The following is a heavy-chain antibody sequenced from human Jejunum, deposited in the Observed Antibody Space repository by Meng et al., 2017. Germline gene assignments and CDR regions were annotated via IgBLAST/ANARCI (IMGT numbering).Heavy chain of an antibody. V-gene: IGHV4-61*02. CDR2: IYTSGST. D-gene: IGHD6-19*01. CDR1: GGSVSSGGYY. J-gene: IGHJ4*02. CDR3: AREEYSSGLFDY. Sequence: LRLSCTVPGGSVSSGGYYWNWIRQPAGKGLEWIGRIYTSGSTNYNPSLKSRLTISLDTSKNQFSLKLTSVTAADTAVYYCAREEYSSGLFDYWGQGTLVTVSS.